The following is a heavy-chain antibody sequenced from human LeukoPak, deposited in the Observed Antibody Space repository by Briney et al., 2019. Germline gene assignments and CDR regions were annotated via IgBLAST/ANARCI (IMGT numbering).Heavy chain of an antibody. CDR3: ARDVSSWFDP. D-gene: IGHD2-15*01. Sequence: PGGSLRLSCAASGFTFSSYRMNWVRQAPGKGLEWVSSISSSSSYIYYADSVKGRFTISRDNAKNSLYLQMNSLRADDTAVYYCARDVSSWFDPWGQGTLVTVSS. CDR2: ISSSSSYI. CDR1: GFTFSSYR. J-gene: IGHJ5*02. V-gene: IGHV3-21*01.